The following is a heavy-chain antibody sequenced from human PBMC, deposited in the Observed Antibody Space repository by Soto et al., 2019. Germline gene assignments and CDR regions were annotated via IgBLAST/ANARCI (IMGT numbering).Heavy chain of an antibody. CDR2: ISYDGSKK. J-gene: IGHJ4*02. Sequence: GGSLRLSCAASGFTFSNHGMHWVRQAPGKGLEWVAVISYDGSKKYYADSVKGRFTISRDNSKNTLYLQMNSLRAEDTAVYYCAKERMDQYQLLPFFDYWGQGTLVTSPQ. V-gene: IGHV3-30*18. CDR1: GFTFSNHG. D-gene: IGHD2-2*01. CDR3: AKERMDQYQLLPFFDY.